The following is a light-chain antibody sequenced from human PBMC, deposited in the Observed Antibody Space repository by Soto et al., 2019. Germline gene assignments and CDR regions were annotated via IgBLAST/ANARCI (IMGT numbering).Light chain of an antibody. CDR3: SSYTSTMTNV. V-gene: IGLV2-14*03. CDR1: SSDVGGFNS. CDR2: DVV. J-gene: IGLJ1*01. Sequence: QSGLTQPASVSGSPGQSTTISCTGTSSDVGGFNSFSWYQLRPGTAPKLILYDVVDRPSGVSYRFSGSKSGNTASLTISGLQAADEAEYFCSSYTSTMTNVCGSGNKLTVL.